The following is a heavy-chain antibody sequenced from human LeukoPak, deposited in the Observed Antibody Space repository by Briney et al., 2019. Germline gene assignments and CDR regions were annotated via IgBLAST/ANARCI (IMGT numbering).Heavy chain of an antibody. D-gene: IGHD3-3*01. Sequence: PGGSLRLSCEVSGFTFSHYWMGWVRQAPGKGLEWVASIKRDGSEKFYVDSVKGRFTISRDNAKNSLYLQMNSLRAEDTAVYYCARDHRNYDFWSGDKNWFDPWGQGTLVTVSS. J-gene: IGHJ5*02. CDR2: IKRDGSEK. V-gene: IGHV3-7*01. CDR1: GFTFSHYW. CDR3: ARDHRNYDFWSGDKNWFDP.